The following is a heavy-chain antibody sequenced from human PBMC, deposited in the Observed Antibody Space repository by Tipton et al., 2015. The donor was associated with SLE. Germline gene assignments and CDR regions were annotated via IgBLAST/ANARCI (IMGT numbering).Heavy chain of an antibody. V-gene: IGHV4-34*01. Sequence: LRLSCAVYGGSFSGYYWSWIRQPPGKGLEWIGEINHSGSTNYNPSLKSRVTISADTSKNQFSLKLSSVTAADTAVYYCARRCGMGLYRWGQGTLVTVSS. J-gene: IGHJ4*02. D-gene: IGHD3-3*01. CDR2: INHSGST. CDR1: GGSFSGYY. CDR3: ARRCGMGLYR.